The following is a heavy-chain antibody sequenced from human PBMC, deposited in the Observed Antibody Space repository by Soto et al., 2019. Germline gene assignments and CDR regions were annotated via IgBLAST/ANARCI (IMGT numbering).Heavy chain of an antibody. J-gene: IGHJ4*02. CDR1: GGSLSSYY. CDR3: ARDNQSGNWDY. V-gene: IGHV4-59*01. Sequence: SETLSLTCAVSGGSLSSYYWSWIRQPPGKGLEWIGYIYYSGSTNYNPSLKSRVTISVDTSKNQFALKLSSVPAADTAVSYCARDNQSGNWDYSGQGTLVTVSS. CDR2: IYYSGST. D-gene: IGHD3-10*01.